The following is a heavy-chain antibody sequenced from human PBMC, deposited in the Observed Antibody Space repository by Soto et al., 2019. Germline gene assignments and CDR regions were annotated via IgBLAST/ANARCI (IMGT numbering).Heavy chain of an antibody. CDR2: IDPSDSYT. CDR1: GYSFTSYW. V-gene: IGHV5-10-1*01. J-gene: IGHJ6*02. Sequence: GESLKISCKGSGYSFTSYWISWVRQMPGKGLEWMGRIDPSDSYTNYSPSFQGHVTISADKSISTAYLQWSSLKASDTAMYYCARPAGPYYYYNGMDVWGQGTTVTVSS. CDR3: ARPAGPYYYYNGMDV. D-gene: IGHD2-2*01.